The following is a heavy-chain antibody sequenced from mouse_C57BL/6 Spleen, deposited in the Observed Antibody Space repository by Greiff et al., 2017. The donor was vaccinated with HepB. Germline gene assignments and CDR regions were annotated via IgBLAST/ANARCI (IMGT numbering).Heavy chain of an antibody. CDR3: ARDHIYDYDSYYAMDY. J-gene: IGHJ4*01. CDR2: ISSGSSTI. Sequence: EVQGVESGGGLVKPGGSLKLSCAASGFTFSDYGMHWVRQAPEKGLEWVAYISSGSSTIYYADTVKGRFTISRDNAKNTLFLQMTSLRSEDTAMYYCARDHIYDYDSYYAMDYWGQGTSVTVSS. V-gene: IGHV5-17*01. CDR1: GFTFSDYG. D-gene: IGHD2-4*01.